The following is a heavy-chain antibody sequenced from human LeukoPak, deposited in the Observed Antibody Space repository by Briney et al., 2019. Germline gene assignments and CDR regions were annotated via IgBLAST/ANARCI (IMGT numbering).Heavy chain of an antibody. CDR1: GGSFSGYY. V-gene: IGHV4-34*01. D-gene: IGHD1-26*01. J-gene: IGHJ4*02. Sequence: PSETLSLTCAVYGGSFSGYYWSWIRQPPGKGLEWIGEINHSGSTNYNPSLKSRVTISVDTSKNQFSLKLSSVTAADTAVYYCARRTVGANSRFDYWGQGTLVTVSS. CDR3: ARRTVGANSRFDY. CDR2: INHSGST.